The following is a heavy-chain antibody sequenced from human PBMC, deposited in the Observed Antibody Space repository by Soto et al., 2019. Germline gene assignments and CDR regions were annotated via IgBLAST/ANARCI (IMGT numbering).Heavy chain of an antibody. CDR3: AKVIRADSTSSNFYYYSGLDV. V-gene: IGHV3-30*18. Sequence: QVQLVESGGGVVQPGRSLGHSCAASGFTFRTYGMHWVRQAPGKGLEWLAVISNNGINKYYADSVKGRFTISRDNSRDTLFLQMNSLRGEDTAIYYRAKVIRADSTSSNFYYYSGLDVWGQWTTVTVSS. CDR1: GFTFRTYG. CDR2: ISNNGINK. D-gene: IGHD6-6*01. J-gene: IGHJ6*02.